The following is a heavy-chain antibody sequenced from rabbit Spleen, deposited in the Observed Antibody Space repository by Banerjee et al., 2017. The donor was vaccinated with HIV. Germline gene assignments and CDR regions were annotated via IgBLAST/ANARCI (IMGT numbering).Heavy chain of an antibody. CDR3: TRDDGSGHYIDGYFRL. D-gene: IGHD1-1*01. CDR1: GFSLSNIYY. CDR2: IYIGDGNT. Sequence: QSLEESGGDLVKPGASLTLTCTASGFSLSNIYYMCWVRQAPGKGLEWIACIYIGDGNTYYASWAKGRFSISKTSSTTVTLQVTSLTAADTATYFCTRDDGSGHYIDGYFRLWGQGTLVTVS. J-gene: IGHJ4*01. V-gene: IGHV1S40*01.